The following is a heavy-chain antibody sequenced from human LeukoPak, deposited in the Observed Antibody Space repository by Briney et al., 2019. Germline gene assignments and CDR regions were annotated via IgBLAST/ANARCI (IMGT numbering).Heavy chain of an antibody. D-gene: IGHD6-13*01. Sequence: GRSLRLSCAASGFTFDDYAMHWVRQAPGKGLEWVSGISWNSGSIGYADSVKGRFTISRDNAKNSLYLQMNSLRAEDTALYYCALIAAALSGRIGTLDYWGQGTLVTVSS. CDR1: GFTFDDYA. J-gene: IGHJ4*02. CDR2: ISWNSGSI. CDR3: ALIAAALSGRIGTLDY. V-gene: IGHV3-9*01.